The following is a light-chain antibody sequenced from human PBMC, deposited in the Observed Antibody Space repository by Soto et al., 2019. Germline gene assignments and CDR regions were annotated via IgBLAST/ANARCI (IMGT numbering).Light chain of an antibody. CDR3: QQYYSTPS. J-gene: IGKJ4*01. V-gene: IGKV4-1*01. Sequence: DIVMTQSPDSLAVSLGERATINCKSSQSVLYSSNNKNYLAWYQQKPGQPPKLRIYWSSTRESGVPDRFSGSGSRTDFALTISSLQAEDVAVYYCQQYYSTPSFGGGTKVEIK. CDR2: WSS. CDR1: QSVLYSSNNKNY.